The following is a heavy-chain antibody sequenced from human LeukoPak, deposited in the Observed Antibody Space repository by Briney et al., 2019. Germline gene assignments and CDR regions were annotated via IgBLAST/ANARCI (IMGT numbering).Heavy chain of an antibody. CDR1: AFSFTSYY. CDR3: ARDNSRSDSGTSYWWFDP. J-gene: IGHJ5*02. D-gene: IGHD3-22*01. CDR2: INPSGDST. V-gene: IGHV1-46*01. Sequence: GASVKVSCKASAFSFTSYYMHWVRQAPGQGLEWMGIINPSGDSTNYAQKFQGRVTITRDTSTSTVYMELSSLRFEDTAVYYCARDNSRSDSGTSYWWFDPWGQGTLVTVSS.